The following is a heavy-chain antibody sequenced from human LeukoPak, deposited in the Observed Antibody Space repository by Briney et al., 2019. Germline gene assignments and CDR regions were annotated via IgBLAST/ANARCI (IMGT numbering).Heavy chain of an antibody. CDR3: AKGVEVGATPQGGDY. V-gene: IGHV3-30*02. J-gene: IGHJ4*02. CDR1: GFTFSSYG. Sequence: GGSLRLSCAASGFTFSSYGMHWVRQAPGKGLEWVAVIWYDGSNKYYADSVKGRFTISRDNSKNTLYLQMNSLRAEDTAVYYCAKGVEVGATPQGGDYWGQGTLVTVSS. CDR2: IWYDGSNK. D-gene: IGHD1-26*01.